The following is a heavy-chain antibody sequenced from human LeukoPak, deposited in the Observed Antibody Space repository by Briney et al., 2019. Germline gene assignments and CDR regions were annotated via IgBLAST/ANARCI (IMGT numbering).Heavy chain of an antibody. D-gene: IGHD3-22*01. J-gene: IGHJ4*02. CDR3: ARHLPYDSTGLLDY. CDR1: GGSISNNY. Sequence: PSETLSLTCTVSGGSISNNYWSWIRLPPGKGLEWIGYIYYSGSTNYNPSLKSRVTISVDTSKNQFSLKLSSVTAADTAVYYCARHLPYDSTGLLDYWGQGTLVTVSS. V-gene: IGHV4-59*08. CDR2: IYYSGST.